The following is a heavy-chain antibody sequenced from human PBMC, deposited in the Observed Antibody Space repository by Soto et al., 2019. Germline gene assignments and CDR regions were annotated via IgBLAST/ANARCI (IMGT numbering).Heavy chain of an antibody. CDR2: IIPIFGTA. J-gene: IGHJ6*02. V-gene: IGHV1-69*13. CDR1: GGTFSSYA. Sequence: ASVKVSCKASGGTFSSYAISWVRQAPGQGLEWMGGIIPIFGTANYAQKFQGRVTITADESTSTAYMELSSLRSEDTAVYYCARAGRDSSSWDPTTPYYYYGMDVWGQGTTVTVSS. D-gene: IGHD6-13*01. CDR3: ARAGRDSSSWDPTTPYYYYGMDV.